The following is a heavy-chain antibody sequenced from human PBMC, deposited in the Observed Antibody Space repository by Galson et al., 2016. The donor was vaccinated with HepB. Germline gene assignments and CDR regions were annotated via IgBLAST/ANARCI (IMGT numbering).Heavy chain of an antibody. Sequence: SLRLSCAASGFIFRDCAMSWVRQAPGKGLEWVSGIRGSGDSAYYVDSVKGRFTISRDDSKNTLYLQMSGLRAEETAVYYCAKPRSGPGTYHKTEGDYYYVMDVWGQGTTVTVSS. CDR1: GFIFRDCA. D-gene: IGHD3-10*01. V-gene: IGHV3-23*01. CDR2: IRGSGDSA. CDR3: AKPRSGPGTYHKTEGDYYYVMDV. J-gene: IGHJ6*02.